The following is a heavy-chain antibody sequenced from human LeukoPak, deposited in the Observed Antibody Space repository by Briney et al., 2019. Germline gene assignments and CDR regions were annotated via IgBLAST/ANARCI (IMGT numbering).Heavy chain of an antibody. J-gene: IGHJ3*02. CDR2: KWNVGINK. CDR1: GFTFSSYG. Sequence: GASLRLSCAASGFTFSSYGMHWVRQAPGKGLEWVAVKWNVGINKFYADSVKGRFTVSREDPKSTLNLEMNSLRAEDTAAYYCARANYGSGSNYKGAAFDIWGQGTMVT. CDR3: ARANYGSGSNYKGAAFDI. D-gene: IGHD3-10*01. V-gene: IGHV3-33*01.